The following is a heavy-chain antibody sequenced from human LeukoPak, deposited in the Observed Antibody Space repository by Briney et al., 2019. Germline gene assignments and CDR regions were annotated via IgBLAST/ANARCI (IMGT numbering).Heavy chain of an antibody. CDR3: ARVHLSSLSSGYIDAFDI. CDR1: SGSISSGSYY. Sequence: SETLSLTCTVSSGSISSGSYYWNWIRQPAGKGLEWIGRIYITESTNYNPSLKSRVTISLDTSKNQFSLKLSSVTAADTAVYYCARVHLSSLSSGYIDAFDIWGQGTMVTVSS. CDR2: IYITEST. V-gene: IGHV4-61*02. J-gene: IGHJ3*02. D-gene: IGHD3-22*01.